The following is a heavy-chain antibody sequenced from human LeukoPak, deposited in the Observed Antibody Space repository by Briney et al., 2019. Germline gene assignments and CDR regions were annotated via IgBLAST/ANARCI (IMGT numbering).Heavy chain of an antibody. CDR1: GFTFSHFW. Sequence: GGSLRLSCAASGFTFSHFWIHWVRQAPGKGLVWVSRINSDGSDTIYADSVKGRFTSSRDNAKNILYLQMNNLRAEDTAVYYCARMTTVTTEGIWGQGTMVTVSS. CDR2: INSDGSDT. D-gene: IGHD4-17*01. CDR3: ARMTTVTTEGI. J-gene: IGHJ3*02. V-gene: IGHV3-74*01.